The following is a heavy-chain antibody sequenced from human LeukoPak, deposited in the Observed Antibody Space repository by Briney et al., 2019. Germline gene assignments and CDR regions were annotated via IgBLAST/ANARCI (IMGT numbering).Heavy chain of an antibody. CDR3: ARWSSSRGARDY. CDR1: GGSFSGYY. J-gene: IGHJ4*02. D-gene: IGHD6-6*01. CDR2: INHSGST. V-gene: IGHV4-34*01. Sequence: SETLSLTCAVYGGSFSGYYWSWIRQPPGKGLEWIGEINHSGSTNYNPSLKSRVTISVDTSKNQFSLKLSSVTAADTAVYYCARWSSSRGARDYWGQGTLVTVSS.